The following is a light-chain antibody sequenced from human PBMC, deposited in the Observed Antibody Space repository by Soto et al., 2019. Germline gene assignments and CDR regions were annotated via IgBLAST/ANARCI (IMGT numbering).Light chain of an antibody. J-gene: IGKJ4*01. V-gene: IGKV3-20*01. Sequence: EIVLTQSPGTLSLSPGERATLSCRASQSVSSSYLAWYQQKPGQAPRLLIYGESRRATGIPDRFSGSGSGTDSTLTISRLEPEDFAVYYCQQYGSSPLTFGGGTKVEIK. CDR1: QSVSSSY. CDR2: GES. CDR3: QQYGSSPLT.